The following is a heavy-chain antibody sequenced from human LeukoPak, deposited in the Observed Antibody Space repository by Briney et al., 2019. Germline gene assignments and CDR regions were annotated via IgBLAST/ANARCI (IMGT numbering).Heavy chain of an antibody. CDR1: GFTFSSYA. CDR2: IYSGGST. CDR3: ARGDDSSGSDAFDI. J-gene: IGHJ3*02. D-gene: IGHD3-22*01. Sequence: GGSLRLSCAASGFTFSSYAMSWVRQAPGKGLEWVSVIYSGGSTYYADSVKGRFTISRDNSKNTLYLQMNSLRAEDTAVYYCARGDDSSGSDAFDIWGQGTMVTVSS. V-gene: IGHV3-66*01.